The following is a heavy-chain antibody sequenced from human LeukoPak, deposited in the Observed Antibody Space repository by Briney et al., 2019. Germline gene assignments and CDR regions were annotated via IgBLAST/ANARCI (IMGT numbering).Heavy chain of an antibody. Sequence: GGSLRLSCATSGFSFSRYGMHWVRQAPGKGLEWVTFINYDGSHKYYADSVRGRSTISRDSSKNTVYLQMTSLRAEDTAVYYCAKDEDWGFYSWGQGTLVTVSS. V-gene: IGHV3-30*02. CDR1: GFSFSRYG. CDR3: AKDEDWGFYS. D-gene: IGHD7-27*01. J-gene: IGHJ5*01. CDR2: INYDGSHK.